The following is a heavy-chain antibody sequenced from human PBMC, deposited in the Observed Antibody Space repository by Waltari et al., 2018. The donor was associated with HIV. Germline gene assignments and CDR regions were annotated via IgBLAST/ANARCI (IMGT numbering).Heavy chain of an antibody. J-gene: IGHJ6*02. D-gene: IGHD3-9*01. CDR2: IYHSGST. Sequence: QVQLQESGPGLVKPSETLSLTCAVSDYSISSGYYWVLIRQPPGKGLEWIGSIYHSGSTYYNPSLKSRVTISVDTSKNQFSLKLSSVTAADTAVYYCARERGGYDILTGYWEVDVWGQGTTVTVSS. CDR1: DYSISSGYY. V-gene: IGHV4-38-2*02. CDR3: ARERGGYDILTGYWEVDV.